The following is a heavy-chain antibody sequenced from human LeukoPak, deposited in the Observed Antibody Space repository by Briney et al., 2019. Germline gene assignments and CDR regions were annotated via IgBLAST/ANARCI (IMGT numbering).Heavy chain of an antibody. Sequence: GGSLRLSCAASGFTFSSYEMNWVRQAPGKGLEWVSYISSSGSTIYYADSVKGRFTISRDNAKNSLYLQMNSLRAEDTAIYYCARDLGYNYGHPFDYWGQGTLVDVSS. J-gene: IGHJ4*02. CDR1: GFTFSSYE. V-gene: IGHV3-48*03. CDR2: ISSSGSTI. CDR3: ARDLGYNYGHPFDY. D-gene: IGHD5-18*01.